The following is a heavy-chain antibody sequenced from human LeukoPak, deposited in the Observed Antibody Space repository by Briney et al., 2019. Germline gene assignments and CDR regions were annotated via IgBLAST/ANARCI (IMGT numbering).Heavy chain of an antibody. CDR1: GFTFSSYG. V-gene: IGHV3-23*01. CDR2: ISGSGGST. CDR3: AKLPLDVVVVAATTSWFDP. Sequence: GGSLRLSCAASGFTFSSYGMHWVRQAPGKGLEWVSAISGSGGSTYYADSVKGRFTISRDNSKNTLYLQMNSLRAEDTAVYYCAKLPLDVVVVAATTSWFDPWGQGTLVTVSS. J-gene: IGHJ5*02. D-gene: IGHD2-15*01.